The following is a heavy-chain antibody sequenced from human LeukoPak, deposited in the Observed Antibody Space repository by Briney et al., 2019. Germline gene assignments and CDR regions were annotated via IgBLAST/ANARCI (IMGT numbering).Heavy chain of an antibody. CDR2: IRYDGSNK. J-gene: IGHJ4*02. Sequence: GGSLRLSCAASGFTFSSYGMHWVRQAPGKGLEWVAFIRYDGSNKYYADSVKGRFTISRDNSKNTLYLQMNSLRAEDTAVYYCARDRDYLGGFDYWGQGTLVTVSS. D-gene: IGHD4-17*01. CDR1: GFTFSSYG. V-gene: IGHV3-30*02. CDR3: ARDRDYLGGFDY.